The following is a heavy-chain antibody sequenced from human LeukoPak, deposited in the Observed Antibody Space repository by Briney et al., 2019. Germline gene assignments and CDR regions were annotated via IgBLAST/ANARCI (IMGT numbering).Heavy chain of an antibody. CDR2: ISPYNGNT. Sequence: ASVKVSCKAPGYSFINNGINWVRQAPGQGLEWMGWISPYNGNTNFAQKLQGRVTLTTDTSTSTAYLELRSLRSDDTAVYYCARGETRNDYWGQGTLVTVSS. V-gene: IGHV1-18*01. J-gene: IGHJ4*02. CDR1: GYSFINNG. CDR3: ARGETRNDY. D-gene: IGHD3-16*01.